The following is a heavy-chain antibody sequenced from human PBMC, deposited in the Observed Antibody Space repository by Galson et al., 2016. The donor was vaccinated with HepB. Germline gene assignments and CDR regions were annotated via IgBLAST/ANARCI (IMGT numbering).Heavy chain of an antibody. CDR2: ISGGGTII. D-gene: IGHD3-3*01. V-gene: IGHV3-11*01. CDR3: ARGTIFGEVTASLSCFDH. CDR1: GFSFSEYY. J-gene: IGHJ5*02. Sequence: SLRLSCAASGFSFSEYYMTWIRQAPGKGLEWLSYISGGGTIIHNADSVQGRFTISRDNAKNSLYLQINSLRAEDTAVYYCARGTIFGEVTASLSCFDHWGRGTLVTVSS.